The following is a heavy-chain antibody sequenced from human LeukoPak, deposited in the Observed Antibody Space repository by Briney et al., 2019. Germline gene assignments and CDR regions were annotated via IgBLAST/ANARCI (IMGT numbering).Heavy chain of an antibody. J-gene: IGHJ4*02. V-gene: IGHV3-74*01. D-gene: IGHD6-19*01. CDR2: ISNDGRTT. Sequence: GGSLRLSCAASGFTFSRFLMHWVRQAPGKGLVWVSLISNDGRTTRYADSVKGRFTISRDNAKNTLYLEMNSLRAEDMAVYYCARGLAGSIDYWGQGTLVTVSS. CDR3: ARGLAGSIDY. CDR1: GFTFSRFL.